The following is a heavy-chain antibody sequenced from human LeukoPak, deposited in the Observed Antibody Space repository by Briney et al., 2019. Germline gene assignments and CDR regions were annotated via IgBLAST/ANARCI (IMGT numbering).Heavy chain of an antibody. Sequence: GGSLRLSCTASGFTFNIYAMNWVRQAPGRGPEWVSSISASGGEIRYADSVRGRFTISRDNFKNTLYLQMDSLRVEDTAFYYCARDLAYSRLDYWGQGMLVTVSS. CDR3: ARDLAYSRLDY. D-gene: IGHD5-18*01. CDR1: GFTFNIYA. J-gene: IGHJ4*02. V-gene: IGHV3-23*01. CDR2: ISASGGEI.